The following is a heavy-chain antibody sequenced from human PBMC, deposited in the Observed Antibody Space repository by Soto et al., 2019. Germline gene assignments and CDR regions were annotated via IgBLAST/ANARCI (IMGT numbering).Heavy chain of an antibody. D-gene: IGHD6-6*01. CDR2: IYPGDSDT. J-gene: IGHJ4*02. Sequence: GESLKISCKASGYSFTSYWIAWVRQMPGKGLEWMGIIYPGDSDTRYSPSFQGQVTISADKSISTAYLQWSSLKASDTAIYYCARPTQQLVLGFFDHWGQGTLVTVSS. V-gene: IGHV5-51*01. CDR3: ARPTQQLVLGFFDH. CDR1: GYSFTSYW.